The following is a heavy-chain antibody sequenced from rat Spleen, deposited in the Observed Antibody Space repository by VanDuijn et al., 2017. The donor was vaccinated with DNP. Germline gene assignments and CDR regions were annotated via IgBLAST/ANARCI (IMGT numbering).Heavy chain of an antibody. CDR1: GFTFSNYY. V-gene: IGHV5-22*01. D-gene: IGHD2-7*01. CDR2: ISYEGSRT. CDR3: ARLLAGRSYYFDY. J-gene: IGHJ2*01. Sequence: EVQLVESGGGLVQPGRSLKLSCAASGFTFSNYYMAWVRQAPKKGLEWVACISYEGSRTYYGDSVKGRFTISRDNAKSTLDLQMNSLRSEDTATYYCARLLAGRSYYFDYWGQGVMVTVSS.